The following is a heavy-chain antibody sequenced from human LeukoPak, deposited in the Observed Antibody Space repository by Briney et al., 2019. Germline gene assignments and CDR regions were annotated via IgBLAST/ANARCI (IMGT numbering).Heavy chain of an antibody. Sequence: PSETLSLTCTVSGGSISSSSYYWGWIRQPPGKGLEWIGSIYYSGSTYYNPSLKSRVTISVDTSKNQFSLKLSSVTAADTAVYYCARHKNDYVWGSYRYPDYWGQGTLVTVSS. CDR2: IYYSGST. CDR1: GGSISSSSYY. CDR3: ARHKNDYVWGSYRYPDY. D-gene: IGHD3-16*02. J-gene: IGHJ4*02. V-gene: IGHV4-39*01.